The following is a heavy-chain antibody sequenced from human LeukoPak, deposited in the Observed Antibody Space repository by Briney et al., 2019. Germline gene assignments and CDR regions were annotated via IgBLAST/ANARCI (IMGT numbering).Heavy chain of an antibody. D-gene: IGHD2-15*01. CDR2: IYYSGST. J-gene: IGHJ4*02. CDR1: GGSISSSSYY. V-gene: IGHV4-39*01. CDR3: ARHDIVVVVAAAKGPRRFDY. Sequence: SETLSLTCTVSGGSISSSSYYWGWIRQPPGKGLEWIGSIYYSGSTYYNPSLRSRVTISVDTSKNQFSLKLSSVTAADTAVYYCARHDIVVVVAAAKGPRRFDYWGQGTLVTVSS.